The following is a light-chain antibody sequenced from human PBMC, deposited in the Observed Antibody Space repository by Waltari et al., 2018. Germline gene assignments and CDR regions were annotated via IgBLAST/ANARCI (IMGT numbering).Light chain of an antibody. V-gene: IGKV3-11*01. CDR1: QSVSSS. CDR2: DAS. Sequence: EIVLTQSPATLSLPPGERATLSCRASQSVSSSLVWYQQKPGQAPRLLIYDASKRATGIPARFSGSGSGTDFTLTISSLEPEDFAVYYCQQVYSPPITFGQGTRLEIK. J-gene: IGKJ5*01. CDR3: QQVYSPPIT.